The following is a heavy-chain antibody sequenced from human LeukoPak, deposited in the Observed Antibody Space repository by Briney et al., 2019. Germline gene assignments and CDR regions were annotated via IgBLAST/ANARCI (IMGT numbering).Heavy chain of an antibody. J-gene: IGHJ3*02. D-gene: IGHD1-1*01. V-gene: IGHV1-18*01. CDR2: ISAYNGNT. CDR1: GYTFTSYG. Sequence: ASVKVSCKASGYTFTSYGISWVRQAPGQGLEWMGWISAYNGNTNYAQKLQGRVTMTTVTSTSTVYMELRSLTSDDTAVYYCARAKTLEPTPSNAFDIWGQGTMVTVS. CDR3: ARAKTLEPTPSNAFDI.